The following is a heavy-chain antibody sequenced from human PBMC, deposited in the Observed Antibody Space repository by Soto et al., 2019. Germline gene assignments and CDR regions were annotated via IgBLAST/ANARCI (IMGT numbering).Heavy chain of an antibody. J-gene: IGHJ6*02. Sequence: EVPLVESGGGLVQPGGSLRLSCAASGFTVSSNYMSWVRQAPGKGLEWVSVIYSGGSTYYADSVKGRFTISRHNSKNTLYLQMNSLRAEDTAVYYCARGVCSSTSCYGRYYYYYYGMDVWGQGTTVTVSS. CDR3: ARGVCSSTSCYGRYYYYYYGMDV. CDR2: IYSGGST. D-gene: IGHD2-2*01. CDR1: GFTVSSNY. V-gene: IGHV3-53*04.